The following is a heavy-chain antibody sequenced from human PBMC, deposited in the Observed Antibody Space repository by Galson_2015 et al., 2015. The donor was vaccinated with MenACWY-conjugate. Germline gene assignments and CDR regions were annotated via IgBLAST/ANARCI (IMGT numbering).Heavy chain of an antibody. CDR1: GYSFTSYW. Sequence: QSGAEVKKPGESLRISCTGSGYSFTSYWISWVRQMPGKGLEWMGRVDPSDSYTNYSPSFQGHVTISADKSISTAYLQWSSLKASDTAMYYCARQGPYGFGYGCVIDYWGQGTLVTVSS. J-gene: IGHJ4*02. CDR2: VDPSDSYT. CDR3: ARQGPYGFGYGCVIDY. D-gene: IGHD5-18*01. V-gene: IGHV5-10-1*01.